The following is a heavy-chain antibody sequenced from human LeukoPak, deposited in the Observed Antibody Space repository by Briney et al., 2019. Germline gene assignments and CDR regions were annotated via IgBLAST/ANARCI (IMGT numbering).Heavy chain of an antibody. D-gene: IGHD3-10*01. CDR1: GYTFTHYG. CDR3: ARRAYGSGTYLNLMYAMDV. Sequence: ASVKVSCKTSGYTFTHYGINRVRQAPGQGLEWMGWISPYSSNTNYAQKLQDRVTMTTDTSTSTAYMELRSLRSDDTAVYYCARRAYGSGTYLNLMYAMDVWGKGTTVTVSS. CDR2: ISPYSSNT. V-gene: IGHV1-18*01. J-gene: IGHJ6*04.